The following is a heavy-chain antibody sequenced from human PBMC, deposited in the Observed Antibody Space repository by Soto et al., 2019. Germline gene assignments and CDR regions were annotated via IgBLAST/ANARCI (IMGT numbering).Heavy chain of an antibody. D-gene: IGHD6-13*01. J-gene: IGHJ5*02. V-gene: IGHV3-23*01. CDR2: ISGSGGST. CDR1: GFTFSSYA. Sequence: EVQLLESGGGLVQPGGSLRLSCAASGFTFSSYAMSWVRQAPGKGLEWVSAISGSGGSTYYADSVKGRFTISRDNSKNTLYLQMNSLRAEDTAVYYCAKDFDHHSSSWYLRMFDPWGQGTLVTVSS. CDR3: AKDFDHHSSSWYLRMFDP.